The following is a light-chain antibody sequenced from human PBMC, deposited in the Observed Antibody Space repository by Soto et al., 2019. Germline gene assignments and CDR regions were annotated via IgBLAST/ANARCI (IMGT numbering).Light chain of an antibody. Sequence: QSALTQPPSASGSPGQSVTISCTGTGGDIGGYNFVSWYQQRPGKVPKLIIYEVNKRPSGVPDRFSGSKSGNTASLTVSGLQADDEDEYYCSSYAGTNNRYVFGTGTKLTVL. CDR2: EVN. J-gene: IGLJ1*01. CDR1: GGDIGGYNF. CDR3: SSYAGTNNRYV. V-gene: IGLV2-8*01.